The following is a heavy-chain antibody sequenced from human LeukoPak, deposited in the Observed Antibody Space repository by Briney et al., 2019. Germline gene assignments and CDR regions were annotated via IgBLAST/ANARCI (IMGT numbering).Heavy chain of an antibody. CDR3: AREGQSGYPPNWFDP. CDR1: GGSISSGDYY. V-gene: IGHV4-30-4*08. J-gene: IGHJ5*02. Sequence: PSETLSLTCTVSGGSISSGDYYWSWIRQPPGKGLEWIGYIYYSGSTYYNPSLKSRVTISVDTSKNQFSLKLSSVTAADTAVYYCAREGQSGYPPNWFDPWGQGTLVTVSS. D-gene: IGHD3-3*01. CDR2: IYYSGST.